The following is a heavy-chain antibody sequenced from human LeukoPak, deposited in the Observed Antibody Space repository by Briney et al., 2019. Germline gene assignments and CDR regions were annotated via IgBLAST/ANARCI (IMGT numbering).Heavy chain of an antibody. CDR1: GFTFSSYW. CDR3: ARSPGDAFDI. Sequence: GGSLRLSCAASGFTFSSYWMHWVRQVPGKGLVWVSRIKSDGSSTTYADSVKGRFTISRDKAKNTLYLQMNSLRAEDTAVYYCARSPGDAFDIWGQGTMVTVSS. V-gene: IGHV3-74*01. CDR2: IKSDGSST. J-gene: IGHJ3*02.